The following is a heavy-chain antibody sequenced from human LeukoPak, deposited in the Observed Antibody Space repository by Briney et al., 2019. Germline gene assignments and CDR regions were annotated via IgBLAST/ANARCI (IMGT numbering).Heavy chain of an antibody. CDR2: VYYSGST. CDR1: GGSIGGYY. V-gene: IGHV4-59*12. Sequence: KPSETLSLTCTVSGGSIGGYYGSRIRQPPGKGLEWIGYVYYSGSTNYNPSLKSRVTISVDTSKNQFSLQLNSVTPEDTAVYYCARESGSYSHDAFDIWGQGTMVTVSS. D-gene: IGHD3-10*01. J-gene: IGHJ3*02. CDR3: ARESGSYSHDAFDI.